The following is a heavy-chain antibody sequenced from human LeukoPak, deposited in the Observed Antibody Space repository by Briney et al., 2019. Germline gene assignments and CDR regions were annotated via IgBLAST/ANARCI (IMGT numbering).Heavy chain of an antibody. J-gene: IGHJ4*02. D-gene: IGHD3-22*01. CDR1: GITLSNYG. Sequence: GGSLRLSCAVSGITLSNYGMSWVRQAPGKGLEWVAGLGGSGGTTNYADSVKGRFTISRDNRKNTLYPQMNSLRAEDTAVYFCAKRGVVIRVILVGFHKEAYYFDSWGQGALVTVSS. V-gene: IGHV3-23*01. CDR3: AKRGVVIRVILVGFHKEAYYFDS. CDR2: LGGSGGTT.